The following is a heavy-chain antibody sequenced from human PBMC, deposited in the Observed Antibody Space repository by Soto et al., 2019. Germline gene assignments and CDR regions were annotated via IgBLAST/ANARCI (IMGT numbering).Heavy chain of an antibody. Sequence: GGSLRLSCAASGFTFSIYAMSWVRQAPGTGLEWVSAISGGVGSTDYAAPVKGRFTISRDDSKNTVYLQMNSLKTEDTAVYYCTRGLVGATTLWGQGTLVTVSS. J-gene: IGHJ4*02. CDR3: TRGLVGATTL. V-gene: IGHV3-23*01. CDR1: GFTFSIYA. D-gene: IGHD1-26*01. CDR2: ISGGVGST.